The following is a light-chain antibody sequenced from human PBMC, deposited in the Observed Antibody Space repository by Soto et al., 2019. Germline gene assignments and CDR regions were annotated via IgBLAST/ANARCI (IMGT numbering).Light chain of an antibody. CDR1: QNVTSN. CDR3: QQYNNWPPIT. CDR2: RAS. J-gene: IGKJ1*01. Sequence: EIVMTQSPATLSVSPGERVTLSCRASQNVTSNLAWYQQKPGQAPRLLIYRASTRATDIADRFSGSGSGTEFTLTIGGLQSEDFAVYYCQQYNNWPPITFGQGTKV. V-gene: IGKV3-15*01.